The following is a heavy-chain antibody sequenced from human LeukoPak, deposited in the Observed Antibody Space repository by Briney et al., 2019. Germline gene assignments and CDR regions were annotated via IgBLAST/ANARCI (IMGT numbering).Heavy chain of an antibody. CDR1: GFTFSSYE. CDR2: VSSSGSTI. V-gene: IGHV3-48*03. J-gene: IGHJ4*02. CDR3: AREPPTIIAAAGTVDY. D-gene: IGHD6-13*01. Sequence: PGGSLRLSCAASGFTFSSYEMNWVRQAPGKGLEWVSYVSSSGSTIYYADSVKGRFTISRDNAKNSLYLQMNSLGAEDTAVCYCAREPPTIIAAAGTVDYWGQGTLVTVSS.